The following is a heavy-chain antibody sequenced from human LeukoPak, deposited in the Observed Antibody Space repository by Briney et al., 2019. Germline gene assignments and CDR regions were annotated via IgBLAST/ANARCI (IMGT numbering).Heavy chain of an antibody. CDR3: ARADIVVVPAALSRTYYNYGRDV. V-gene: IGHV1-18*04. J-gene: IGHJ6*04. Sequence: ASVKVSCKASGYTFTSYGISWVRQAPGQALEWPGWVRAHNCNTNYAQQLQGRITMTTDTSTTTAYMKLRSLRSDDTAVYYCARADIVVVPAALSRTYYNYGRDVWGKGTADSVSS. CDR1: GYTFTSYG. CDR2: VRAHNCNT. D-gene: IGHD2-2*01.